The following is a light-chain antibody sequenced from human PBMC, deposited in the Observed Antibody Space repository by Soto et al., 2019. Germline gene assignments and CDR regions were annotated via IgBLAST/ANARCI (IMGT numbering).Light chain of an antibody. J-gene: IGKJ1*01. CDR2: GAS. V-gene: IGKV3-20*01. CDR3: QQYGTSLTWT. CDR1: QRVGIN. Sequence: EIVMTQSPATLSVSPGETATLSCRASQRVGINLAWYQQKPGQAPRLLIYGASSRATGIPDRFSGSGSGRDFTLTISRLEPEDFAVYYCQQYGTSLTWTFGQGNKVDIK.